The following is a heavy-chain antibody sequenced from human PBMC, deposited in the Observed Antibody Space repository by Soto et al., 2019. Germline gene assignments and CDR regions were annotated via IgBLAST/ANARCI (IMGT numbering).Heavy chain of an antibody. Sequence: ESGGGLVHPGGSLRLSCAASGFTFNSYWMTWVRQTPGKGLEWVANIHPNGGAQNYLDSVRGRFTISRDNTKNSLYLQMNSLRVEDTAVYYCSQNLAWSGDDYWGQGTQVIVSS. CDR1: GFTFNSYW. D-gene: IGHD1-1*01. J-gene: IGHJ4*02. CDR3: SQNLAWSGDDY. V-gene: IGHV3-7*01. CDR2: IHPNGGAQ.